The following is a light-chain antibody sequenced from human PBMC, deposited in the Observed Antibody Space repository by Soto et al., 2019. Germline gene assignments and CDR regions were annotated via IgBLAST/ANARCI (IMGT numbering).Light chain of an antibody. J-gene: IGLJ1*01. V-gene: IGLV3-9*01. CDR3: QVWASTAEFFV. CDR1: NIGTKN. Sequence: SYELTQPLSVSVALGQTARITCGGNNIGTKNVHWYQQKPGQAPVLVMYSDRNRPSGIPERFSASRSGDTATLTISRVDAGDEAEYYCQVWASTAEFFVFGSGTKVNGL. CDR2: SDR.